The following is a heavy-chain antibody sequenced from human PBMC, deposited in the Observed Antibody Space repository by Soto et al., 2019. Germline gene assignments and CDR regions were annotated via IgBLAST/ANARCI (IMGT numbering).Heavy chain of an antibody. CDR2: ISAGGEYI. J-gene: IGHJ3*02. Sequence: PGGSLRLSCAASGFNFSTYGMNWVRQAPGKAPEWVSSISAGGEYIDYADSVKGRLTISRDNAKNSLYLQMNSLRAEDTAVYYCVKHRGNPSGAFDIWGQGTMVTVSS. CDR3: VKHRGNPSGAFDI. V-gene: IGHV3-21*04. CDR1: GFNFSTYG. D-gene: IGHD3-10*01.